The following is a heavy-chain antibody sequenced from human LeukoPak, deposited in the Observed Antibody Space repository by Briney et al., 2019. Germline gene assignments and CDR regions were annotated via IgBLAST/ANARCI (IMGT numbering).Heavy chain of an antibody. D-gene: IGHD3-9*01. V-gene: IGHV3-23*01. CDR2: ISGSGGST. Sequence: GGSLRLSCAASGFTFSSYAMSWVRQAPGKGLEWVSAISGSGGSTYYADSVKGRFTISRDNSKNTLYLQMNSLRAEDTAVYYCAKGRYFDWLDYYGMDVWGQGTTVNVSS. CDR3: AKGRYFDWLDYYGMDV. CDR1: GFTFSSYA. J-gene: IGHJ6*02.